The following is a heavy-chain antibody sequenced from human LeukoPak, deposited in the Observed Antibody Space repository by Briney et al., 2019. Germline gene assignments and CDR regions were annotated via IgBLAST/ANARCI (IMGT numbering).Heavy chain of an antibody. CDR2: IYYSGST. Sequence: SQTLSLTCTVSGGSISSGGYYWSWIRQHPGKGLEWIGYIYYSGSTYYNPSFKSRVTISVDTSKNQFSLKLSSVTAADTAVYYCARALRYFDWLYYFDYWGQGTLVTVSS. CDR3: ARALRYFDWLYYFDY. V-gene: IGHV4-31*03. J-gene: IGHJ4*02. D-gene: IGHD3-9*01. CDR1: GGSISSGGYY.